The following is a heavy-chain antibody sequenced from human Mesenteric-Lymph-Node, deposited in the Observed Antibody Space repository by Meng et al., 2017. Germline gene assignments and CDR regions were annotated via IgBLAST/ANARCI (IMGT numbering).Heavy chain of an antibody. D-gene: IGHD3-16*01. CDR1: GFNFNSYA. V-gene: IGHV3-48*03. CDR2: IGNTGSTI. Sequence: GESLKISCAAFGFNFNSYAMNWVRQAPGKGLEWISYIGNTGSTIYYADSVKGRFTISRDNAKNSLYLQMNSLRAEDTAVYYCARSLRALDYWGQGTLVTVSS. CDR3: ARSLRALDY. J-gene: IGHJ4*02.